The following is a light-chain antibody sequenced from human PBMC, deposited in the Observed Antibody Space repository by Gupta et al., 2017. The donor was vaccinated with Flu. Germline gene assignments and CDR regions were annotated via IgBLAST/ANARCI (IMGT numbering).Light chain of an antibody. Sequence: QSVLTQXPSVSGAXXQRVTXSCSGSSSNIGAGYDVHWYQQLPGTAPKLLIYGNNNRPSGVPDRFSGSKSGTSASLAITGLQAEDEADYYCQSYDSSLSVVFGGGTKLTVL. CDR3: QSYDSSLSVV. J-gene: IGLJ2*01. CDR1: SSNIGAGYD. CDR2: GNN. V-gene: IGLV1-40*01.